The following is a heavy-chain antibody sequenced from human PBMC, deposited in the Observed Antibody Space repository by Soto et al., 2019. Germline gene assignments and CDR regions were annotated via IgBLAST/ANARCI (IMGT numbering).Heavy chain of an antibody. V-gene: IGHV3-23*01. CDR1: GFTFSSYA. CDR2: ISGSGGST. Sequence: EVQLLESGGGLVQPGGSLRLSCAASGFTFSSYAMSWVRQAPGKGLEWVSAISGSGGSTYYADSVKGRFTISRDNSKNTLYLQMNSLRAEDTAVYYCAKDPGCSYGYIVPSFDYWGQGTLVTVSS. D-gene: IGHD5-18*01. CDR3: AKDPGCSYGYIVPSFDY. J-gene: IGHJ4*02.